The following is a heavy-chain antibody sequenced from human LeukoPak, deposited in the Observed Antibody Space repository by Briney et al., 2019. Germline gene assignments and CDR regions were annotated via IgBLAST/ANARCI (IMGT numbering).Heavy chain of an antibody. J-gene: IGHJ4*02. V-gene: IGHV4-34*01. CDR3: ARGPYCSGGSCYQTISYYFDY. Sequence: PSETLSLTCAVYGGSFSGYYWSWIRQPPRKGLEWIGEINHSGSTNYNPSLKSRVTISVDTSKNQFSLKLSSVTAADTAVYYCARGPYCSGGSCYQTISYYFDYWGQGTLVTVSS. CDR1: GGSFSGYY. CDR2: INHSGST. D-gene: IGHD2-15*01.